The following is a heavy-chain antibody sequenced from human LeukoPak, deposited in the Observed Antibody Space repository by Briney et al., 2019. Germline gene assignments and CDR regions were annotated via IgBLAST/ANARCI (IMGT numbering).Heavy chain of an antibody. Sequence: GASVKVSCKASGYTFTSYGISWVRQAPGQGLGWMGSISAYNGNTNYAQKLQGGVTMTTDTSTSTAYMELRSLRSDDTAVYYCARGAAYSSGWYEEYYFDYWGQGTLVTVSS. V-gene: IGHV1-18*01. CDR1: GYTFTSYG. J-gene: IGHJ4*02. D-gene: IGHD6-19*01. CDR3: ARGAAYSSGWYEEYYFDY. CDR2: ISAYNGNT.